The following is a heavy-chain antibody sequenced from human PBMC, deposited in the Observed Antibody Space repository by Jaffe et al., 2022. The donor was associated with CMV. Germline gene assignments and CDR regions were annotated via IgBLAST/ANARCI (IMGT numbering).Heavy chain of an antibody. CDR1: GFTFSSYS. CDR2: ISSSSSYI. D-gene: IGHD6-13*01. CDR3: ARDGSSSSSWYFWGYYGMDV. V-gene: IGHV3-21*01. J-gene: IGHJ6*02. Sequence: EVQLVESGGGLVKPGGSLRLSCAASGFTFSSYSMNWVRQAPGKGLEWVSSISSSSSYIYYADSVKGRFTISRDNAKNSLYLQMNSLRAEDTAVYYCARDGSSSSSWYFWGYYGMDVWGQGTTVTVSS.